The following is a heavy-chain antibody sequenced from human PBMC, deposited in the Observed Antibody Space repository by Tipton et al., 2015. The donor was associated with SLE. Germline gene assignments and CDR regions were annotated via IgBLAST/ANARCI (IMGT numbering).Heavy chain of an antibody. V-gene: IGHV3-9*01. Sequence: SLRLSCAASGFTFDDYAMHWVRQAPGKGLEWVSGISWNSGSIGYADSVKGRFTISRDNAKNSLYLQMNSLRAEDTALYYCAKGGGEVYGSGSYYPPLGWFDPWGQGTLVTVSS. CDR3: AKGGGEVYGSGSYYPPLGWFDP. CDR2: ISWNSGSI. D-gene: IGHD3-10*01. CDR1: GFTFDDYA. J-gene: IGHJ5*02.